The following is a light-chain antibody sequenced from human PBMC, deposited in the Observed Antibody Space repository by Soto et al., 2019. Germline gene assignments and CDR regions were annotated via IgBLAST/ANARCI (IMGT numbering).Light chain of an antibody. CDR3: GSWDSSLSAYV. CDR2: GNS. V-gene: IGLV1-40*01. CDR1: NSNIGAGYD. Sequence: QSALTQPPSVSGAPGQRVTISCTGSNSNIGAGYDVHWYQQLPGTAPKLLIYGNSNRPSGVPDRFSGSKSGTSATLGITGFQTGDEADYYCGSWDSSLSAYVFGTGTKVTVL. J-gene: IGLJ1*01.